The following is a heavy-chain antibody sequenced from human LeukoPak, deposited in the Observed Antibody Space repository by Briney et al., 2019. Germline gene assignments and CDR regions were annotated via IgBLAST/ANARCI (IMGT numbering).Heavy chain of an antibody. CDR2: IYTSGST. Sequence: SETLSLTCTVPGGSISSYYWSWIRQPAGKGLEWIGRIYTSGSTNYNPSLKSRVTMSVDTSKNQFSLKLSSVTAADTAVYYCARDPLHQSPYYYGSGSYYSYYGMDVWGQGTTVTVSS. CDR3: ARDPLHQSPYYYGSGSYYSYYGMDV. V-gene: IGHV4-4*07. CDR1: GGSISSYY. D-gene: IGHD3-10*01. J-gene: IGHJ6*02.